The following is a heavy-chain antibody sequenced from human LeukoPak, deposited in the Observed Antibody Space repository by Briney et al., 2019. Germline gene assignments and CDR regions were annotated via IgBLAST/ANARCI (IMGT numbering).Heavy chain of an antibody. Sequence: GGSLRLSCAASGFTFSSYSMTWVRQAPGKGLEWVSIIYSGGTTYYADSVKGRSTISGDISKNTVYLQMNSLRVEDTAVYYCAREGSGYADAFDIWGQGTMVTVSS. V-gene: IGHV3-53*01. CDR3: AREGSGYADAFDI. CDR1: GFTFSSYS. CDR2: IYSGGTT. J-gene: IGHJ3*02. D-gene: IGHD5-12*01.